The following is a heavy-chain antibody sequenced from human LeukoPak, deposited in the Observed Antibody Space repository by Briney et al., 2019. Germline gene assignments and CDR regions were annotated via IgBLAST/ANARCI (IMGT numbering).Heavy chain of an antibody. D-gene: IGHD2-15*01. CDR1: GGTFSKYT. V-gene: IGHV1-69*13. CDR3: ARDSSDIRSLIAL. CDR2: ITPLFGTA. J-gene: IGHJ1*01. Sequence: ASVKVSCKASGGTFSKYTISWVRQSPGQGLEWMGGITPLFGTASYAQKFQGRVTITADESASAAYMEVSSLRSEDTAVYYCARDSSDIRSLIALWGQGTLVTVSS.